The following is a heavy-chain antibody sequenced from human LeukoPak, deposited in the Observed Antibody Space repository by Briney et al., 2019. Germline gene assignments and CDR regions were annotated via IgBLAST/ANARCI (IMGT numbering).Heavy chain of an antibody. Sequence: SVKVSCKASGGTFSSYAISWVRQAPGQGLEWMGGIIPIFGTANYAQKFQGRVTMTTDTSTSTAYMELRSLRSDDTAVYYCARVGYYGSGLDYWGQGTLVTVSS. CDR2: IIPIFGTA. J-gene: IGHJ4*02. CDR3: ARVGYYGSGLDY. CDR1: GGTFSSYA. V-gene: IGHV1-69*05. D-gene: IGHD3-10*01.